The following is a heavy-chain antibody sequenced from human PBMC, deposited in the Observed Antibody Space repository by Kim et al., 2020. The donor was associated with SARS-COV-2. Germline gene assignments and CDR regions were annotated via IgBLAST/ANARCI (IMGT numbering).Heavy chain of an antibody. Sequence: ASVKVSCKPSGYTFTGYYMHWVRQAPGQGLEWMGWINPKSGGTNYAQKFQGRVTMTRDTSISTAYMELSRLTSDDTAVYYYARVTNYGGNSDAFDIWGQGTLVTVSS. CDR1: GYTFTGYY. J-gene: IGHJ3*02. D-gene: IGHD4-17*01. CDR2: INPKSGGT. V-gene: IGHV1-2*02. CDR3: ARVTNYGGNSDAFDI.